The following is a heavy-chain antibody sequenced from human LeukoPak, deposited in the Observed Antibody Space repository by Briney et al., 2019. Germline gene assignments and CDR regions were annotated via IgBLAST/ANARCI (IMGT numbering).Heavy chain of an antibody. CDR3: ARNLAYSGYDFGY. V-gene: IGHV5-51*01. D-gene: IGHD5-12*01. CDR2: IYPGDSDT. Sequence: GESLKISCKGSGYSFTSYWIGWVRQMPGKGLELMGIIYPGDSDTRYSPSFQGQVTISADKSISTAYLQWSRLKASDTAMYYCARNLAYSGYDFGYWGQGTLVTVSS. J-gene: IGHJ4*02. CDR1: GYSFTSYW.